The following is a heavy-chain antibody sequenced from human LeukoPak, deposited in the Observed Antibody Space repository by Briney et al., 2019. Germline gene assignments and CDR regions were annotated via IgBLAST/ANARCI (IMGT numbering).Heavy chain of an antibody. CDR1: GGSITSYF. Sequence: PSETLSLTRTVSGGSITSYFWTWIRQPPGKGLEWIGYIYHSGTTNYNPSLKGRVTISVDTSKTQFSPRLTSVTAADTAVYFCAQLAPYSPAYSQQWGQGTLVTVSS. D-gene: IGHD2-15*01. J-gene: IGHJ1*01. CDR3: AQLAPYSPAYSQQ. CDR2: IYHSGTT. V-gene: IGHV4-59*01.